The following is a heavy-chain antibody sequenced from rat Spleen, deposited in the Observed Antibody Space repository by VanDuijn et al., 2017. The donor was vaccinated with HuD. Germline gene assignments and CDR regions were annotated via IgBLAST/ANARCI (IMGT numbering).Heavy chain of an antibody. CDR3: TRGGNYALDA. Sequence: EVQLVESGGGLVQPGRSLKLSCVASGFTFNNYWMSWIRQAPTKGLEWVATISYADTSGHSGTYYRDSVKGRFTISRDNAQNTLYLQMNSLRSEDTATYYCTRGGNYALDAWGQGASVTVSS. J-gene: IGHJ4*01. CDR1: GFTFNNYW. D-gene: IGHD1-10*01. V-gene: IGHV5-29*01. CDR2: ISYADTSGHSGT.